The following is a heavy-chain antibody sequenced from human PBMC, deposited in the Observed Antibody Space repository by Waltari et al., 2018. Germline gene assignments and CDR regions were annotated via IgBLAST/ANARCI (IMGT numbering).Heavy chain of an antibody. Sequence: QVQLVDSGGGVVQPGRSLSLSCAASGFTFSRNGLHWVRQAPGKGLEWVAVIWYDGSNKYYADAVKGRFTISRDNSKNTLYLQMNSLRAEDTAVYYCARASDLYYYMDVWGKGTTVTVSS. CDR1: GFTFSRNG. CDR3: ARASDLYYYMDV. CDR2: IWYDGSNK. V-gene: IGHV3-33*01. J-gene: IGHJ6*03. D-gene: IGHD1-26*01.